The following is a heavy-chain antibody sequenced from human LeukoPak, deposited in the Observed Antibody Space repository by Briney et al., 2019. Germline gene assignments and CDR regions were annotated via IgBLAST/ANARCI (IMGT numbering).Heavy chain of an antibody. Sequence: GGSLRLSCAASGFTVSSNYMNWVRQAPGKGLEWVSVTYSGGSTYYADSVKGRFTISRDNSKNTLYLQMNSLRPEDTVVYYCARGGYSYGYFGAFDIWGQGTMVTVSS. D-gene: IGHD5-18*01. CDR1: GFTVSSNY. CDR3: ARGGYSYGYFGAFDI. CDR2: TYSGGST. J-gene: IGHJ3*02. V-gene: IGHV3-53*01.